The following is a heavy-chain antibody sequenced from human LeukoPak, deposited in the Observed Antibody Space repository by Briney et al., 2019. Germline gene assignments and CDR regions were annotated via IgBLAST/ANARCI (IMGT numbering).Heavy chain of an antibody. CDR3: AKSSGYYLADY. D-gene: IGHD3-22*01. CDR1: GFTFGSYA. CDR2: IGGSGAST. Sequence: GGSLRLSCAASGFTFGSYAMSWVRQAPGKGLEWVSVIGGSGASTYYADSVKGRFTISRDNSKNTLYLQMNSLRAEDTAVYYCAKSSGYYLADYWGQGTLVTVSS. V-gene: IGHV3-23*01. J-gene: IGHJ4*02.